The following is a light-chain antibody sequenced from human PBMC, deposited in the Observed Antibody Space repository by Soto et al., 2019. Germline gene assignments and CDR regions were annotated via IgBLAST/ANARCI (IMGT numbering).Light chain of an antibody. CDR2: TAS. V-gene: IGKV1-39*01. J-gene: IGKJ4*01. CDR1: QSISSD. Sequence: DIQMTQSPSSLSASVGDTVTITCRASQSISSDLNWYQQKPGKAPNLLIYTASSLHSGVPSRFSGSGSGTDFTLTISSLHPEDFATYYCQQSYSTPRTFGGGTKVEIK. CDR3: QQSYSTPRT.